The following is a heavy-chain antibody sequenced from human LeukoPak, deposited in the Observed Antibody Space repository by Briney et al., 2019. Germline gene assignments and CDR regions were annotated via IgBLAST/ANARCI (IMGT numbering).Heavy chain of an antibody. Sequence: GGSLRLSCAASGFSFSNYWMSWVRQAPGRGLEWVGHAKQDGSETYYVDSVKGRFTVSRDNAKNSLFLQMNSLRVEDTAMYCCARDLPSSGYWYPDAFDIWGRGTMVTVSS. J-gene: IGHJ3*02. CDR1: GFSFSNYW. D-gene: IGHD3-22*01. CDR2: AKQDGSET. CDR3: ARDLPSSGYWYPDAFDI. V-gene: IGHV3-7*01.